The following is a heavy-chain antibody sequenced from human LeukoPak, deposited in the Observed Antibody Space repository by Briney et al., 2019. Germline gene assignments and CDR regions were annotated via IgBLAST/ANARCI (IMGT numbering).Heavy chain of an antibody. CDR2: ISSNGGST. CDR3: AKQRDRGYTSFDF. V-gene: IGHV3-64*04. Sequence: GGSLRLSCSASGFTFSGYAMHWVRQAPGKGLEYVSVISSNGGSTYYADSVKGRFTISRDNSKNTLYLQMHSLTADDTALYYCAKQRDRGYTSFDFWGQGTLVTVSS. CDR1: GFTFSGYA. D-gene: IGHD3-16*02. J-gene: IGHJ4*02.